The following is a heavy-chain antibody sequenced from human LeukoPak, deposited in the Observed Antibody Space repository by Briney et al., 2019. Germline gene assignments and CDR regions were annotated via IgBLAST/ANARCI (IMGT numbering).Heavy chain of an antibody. CDR1: GYTFTGYY. Sequence: GASVKASYKASGYTFTGYYMHWVRQAPGQGLEWMGWINPNSGGTNYAQKFQGRVTMTRDTSISTAYMELSRLRSDDTAVYYCARGRGCSSTSCYLWSDYWGQGTLVTVSS. V-gene: IGHV1-2*02. CDR3: ARGRGCSSTSCYLWSDY. J-gene: IGHJ4*02. CDR2: INPNSGGT. D-gene: IGHD2-2*01.